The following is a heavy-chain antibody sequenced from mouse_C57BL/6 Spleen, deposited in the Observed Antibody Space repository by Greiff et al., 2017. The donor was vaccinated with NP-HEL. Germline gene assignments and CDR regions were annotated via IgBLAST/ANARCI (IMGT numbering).Heavy chain of an antibody. Sequence: QVQLQQSGAELVRPGSSVKLSCKASGYTFTSYWMDWVKQRPGQGLEWIGNIYPSDSETHYNQKFKDKATLTVDKSSSTAYRQLSSLTSEDSAVNYCARSDDDMGMDYWGQGTSVTVSS. CDR3: ARSDDDMGMDY. V-gene: IGHV1-61*01. CDR1: GYTFTSYW. CDR2: IYPSDSET. J-gene: IGHJ4*01. D-gene: IGHD2-4*01.